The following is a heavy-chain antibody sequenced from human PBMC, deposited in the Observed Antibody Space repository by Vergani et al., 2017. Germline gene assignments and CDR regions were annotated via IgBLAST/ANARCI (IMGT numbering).Heavy chain of an antibody. CDR3: AGDTHSWQRADR. V-gene: IGHV4-59*02. J-gene: IGHJ5*02. CDR1: GVSVTDYN. CDR2: LSTTGGA. D-gene: IGHD6-13*01. Sequence: QAQLLESGPGLVKPSETLSLSCHVFGVSVTDYNCNWIRQASWQGLGWIGSLSTTGGATHASHNPSLKSRVSISVDTSKGQFSLRLTSVTAADAAVYYCAGDTHSWQRADRWGQGLLVSVSS.